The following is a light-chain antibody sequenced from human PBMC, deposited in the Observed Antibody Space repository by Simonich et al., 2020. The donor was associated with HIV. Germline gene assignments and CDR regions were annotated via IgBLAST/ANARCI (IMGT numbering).Light chain of an antibody. V-gene: IGLV2-14*03. CDR3: SSYTSSSTLV. CDR2: DVS. Sequence: QSALTQPASVSGSPGQSITISCTSPSSDVEGYNYVSWYQQHPGKAPKLMIYDVSNRPSGVSNRFSGSKSGNTASLTISGLQAEDEADYYCSSYTSSSTLVFGGGTKLTVL. J-gene: IGLJ2*01. CDR1: SSDVEGYNY.